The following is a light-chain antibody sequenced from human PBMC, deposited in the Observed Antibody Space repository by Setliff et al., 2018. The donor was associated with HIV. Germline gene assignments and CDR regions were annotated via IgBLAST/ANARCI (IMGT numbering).Light chain of an antibody. V-gene: IGLV4-60*03. Sequence: QSVLTQSSSASASLGSSVKLTCTLSGRHRYQIVTWLQQRPGTAPRFLMKVEVGGTYTKAGGVPDRFSGSSSWAERHLTISNLQSEDEADYYCETWDSNTLVFAGGTKVTVL. CDR1: GRHRYQI. CDR2: VEVGGTY. J-gene: IGLJ3*02. CDR3: ETWDSNTLV.